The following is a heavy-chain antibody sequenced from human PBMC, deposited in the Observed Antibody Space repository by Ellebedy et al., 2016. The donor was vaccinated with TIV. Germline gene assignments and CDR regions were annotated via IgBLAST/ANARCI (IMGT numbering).Heavy chain of an antibody. CDR3: ARFNPQMTAFDI. Sequence: GESLMISCAASEFIISSYEMYWLRQPPGKGLEWVAIIWYDGSTKYYGDSVQGRFTISRDNDKNTVSVQMTGLTVEDTAVYYCARFNPQMTAFDIWGQGTMVTVSS. CDR1: EFIISSYE. CDR2: IWYDGSTK. J-gene: IGHJ3*02. V-gene: IGHV3-33*07.